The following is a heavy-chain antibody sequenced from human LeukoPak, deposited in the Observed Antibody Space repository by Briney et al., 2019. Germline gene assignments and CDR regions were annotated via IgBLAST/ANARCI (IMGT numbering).Heavy chain of an antibody. Sequence: ASVRVSCKASGYTFTGYYMHWVRQSPGQGLEWLGRINPNTGDSSHAQKFQGRVTMTSDTPTTTAYMELSRLNSDDTAVYHCATLVSGIDYWGQGTLVTVSS. CDR2: INPNTGDS. D-gene: IGHD1-14*01. J-gene: IGHJ4*02. V-gene: IGHV1-2*06. CDR3: ATLVSGIDY. CDR1: GYTFTGYY.